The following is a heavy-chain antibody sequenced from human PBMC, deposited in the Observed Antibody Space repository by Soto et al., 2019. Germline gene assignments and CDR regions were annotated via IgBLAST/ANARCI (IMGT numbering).Heavy chain of an antibody. J-gene: IGHJ4*02. CDR2: ISGSGGST. V-gene: IGHV3-23*01. Sequence: RWALGVSCPASGVTFSSYAMSWVRQAPGKGLEWVSAISGSGGSTYYADSVKGRFTISRDNSKNTLYPQMNSLRAEDTAVYYCAKDRWHYDSSGYYHYWGQGTLVTVSS. CDR3: AKDRWHYDSSGYYHY. CDR1: GVTFSSYA. D-gene: IGHD3-22*01.